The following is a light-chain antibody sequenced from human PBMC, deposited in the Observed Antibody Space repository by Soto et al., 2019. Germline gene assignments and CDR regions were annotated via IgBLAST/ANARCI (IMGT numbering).Light chain of an antibody. Sequence: QSVLTQPPSASGTPGQGVTISCSGSSSNIGGNTVNWYQQLPGTAPKLLIYGNNQRPSGVPDRFSGSKSGTSASLAINGLQSEDEADYYCAASDDSLNEGVFGTGTKVTVL. J-gene: IGLJ1*01. V-gene: IGLV1-44*01. CDR3: AASDDSLNEGV. CDR2: GNN. CDR1: SSNIGGNT.